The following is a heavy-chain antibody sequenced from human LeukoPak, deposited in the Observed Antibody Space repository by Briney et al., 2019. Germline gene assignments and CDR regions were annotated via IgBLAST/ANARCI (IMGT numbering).Heavy chain of an antibody. D-gene: IGHD3-3*01. CDR2: INHSGST. V-gene: IGHV4-34*01. Sequence: SETLSLTCAVYGGSFSGYYWSWIRQPPGKGLEWIGEINHSGSTNYNPSLKSRVTISIDTSKNQFSLKLSSVTAADTAVYYCARGLRFLEWSRYYYYGMDVWGQGTTATVSS. CDR3: ARGLRFLEWSRYYYYGMDV. J-gene: IGHJ6*02. CDR1: GGSFSGYY.